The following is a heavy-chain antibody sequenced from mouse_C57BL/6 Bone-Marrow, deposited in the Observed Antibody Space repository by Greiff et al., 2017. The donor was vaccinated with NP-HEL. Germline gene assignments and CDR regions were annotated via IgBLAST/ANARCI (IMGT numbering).Heavy chain of an antibody. CDR1: GYSITSGYY. CDR3: ARGGYYGSTLSYAMDY. Sequence: EVQLQESGPGLVKPSQSLSLTCSVTGYSITSGYYWNWLRQFPGNKLEWMGYISYDGSNNSNPSLQNRISITRDTSKNQFFLKLNSVTTEDTATYYWARGGYYGSTLSYAMDYWGQGTSVTVSS. D-gene: IGHD1-1*01. V-gene: IGHV3-6*01. J-gene: IGHJ4*01. CDR2: ISYDGSN.